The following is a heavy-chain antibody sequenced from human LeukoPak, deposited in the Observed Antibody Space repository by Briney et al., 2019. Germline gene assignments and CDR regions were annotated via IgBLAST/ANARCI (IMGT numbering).Heavy chain of an antibody. CDR1: GFTFSSYA. V-gene: IGHV3-23*01. D-gene: IGHD6-13*01. CDR3: ARDLSAAAGTFDY. CDR2: ISGSGGST. J-gene: IGHJ4*02. Sequence: PGGSLRLSCAASGFTFSSYAMSWVRQAPGKGLEWVSAISGSGGSTYYADSVKGRFTISRDNAKNSLYLQMNSLRAEDTAVYYCARDLSAAAGTFDYWGQGTLVTVSS.